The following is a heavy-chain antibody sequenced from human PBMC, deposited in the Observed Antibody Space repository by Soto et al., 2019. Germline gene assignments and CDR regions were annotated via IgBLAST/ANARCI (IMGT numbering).Heavy chain of an antibody. CDR1: GYTFSNYG. D-gene: IGHD2-2*01. CDR2: ISLYSDGT. V-gene: IGHV1-18*01. CDR3: ARVVPGAEAWFGP. J-gene: IGHJ5*02. Sequence: ASVKVSCKTSGYTFSNYGITWVRQAPGQPLEWLGWISLYSDGTNYAQKFQGRVSMTTDTSTTTAYMELRSLRSDDTAVYYCARVVPGAEAWFGPWGQGTRVTVSS.